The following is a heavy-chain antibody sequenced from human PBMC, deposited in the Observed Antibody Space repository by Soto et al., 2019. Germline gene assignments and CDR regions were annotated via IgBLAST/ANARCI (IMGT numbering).Heavy chain of an antibody. J-gene: IGHJ6*02. D-gene: IGHD3-10*01. Sequence: SETLSLTCAVYGGSFSGYYWSWIRQPPGKGLEWIGEINHSGSTNYNPSLKSRVTISVDTSKNQFSLKLSSVTAADTALYSCARGQQLPGARYYFYYGFEVWGRGTTVTVS. V-gene: IGHV4-34*01. CDR2: INHSGST. CDR1: GGSFSGYY. CDR3: ARGQQLPGARYYFYYGFEV.